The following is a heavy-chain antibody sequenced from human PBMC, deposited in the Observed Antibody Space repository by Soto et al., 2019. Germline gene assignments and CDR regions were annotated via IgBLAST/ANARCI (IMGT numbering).Heavy chain of an antibody. D-gene: IGHD6-13*01. CDR2: ISAYNGNT. CDR1: GYTFTSYG. J-gene: IGHJ6*02. CDR3: ARDHCGRYSIANYYYYGMDV. V-gene: IGHV1-18*01. Sequence: ASVKVSCKASGYTFTSYGISWVRQAPGQGLEWMGWISAYNGNTNYAQKLQGRVTMTTDTSTSTAYMELRSLRSDDTAVYYCARDHCGRYSIANYYYYGMDVWGQGTTVTVSS.